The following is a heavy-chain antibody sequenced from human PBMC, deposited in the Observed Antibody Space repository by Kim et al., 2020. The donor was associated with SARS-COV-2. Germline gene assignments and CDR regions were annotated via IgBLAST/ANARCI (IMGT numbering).Heavy chain of an antibody. J-gene: IGHJ4*01. Sequence: GGSLRLSCAASGFTFDDYAMHWVRQAPGKGLEWVSLISWDGGSTYYADSVKGRFTISRDNSKNSLYLQMNSLRAEDTAVYYCAKDNGPYYDSSGYELDY. CDR3: AKDNGPYYDSSGYELDY. D-gene: IGHD3-22*01. CDR2: ISWDGGST. V-gene: IGHV3-43D*03. CDR1: GFTFDDYA.